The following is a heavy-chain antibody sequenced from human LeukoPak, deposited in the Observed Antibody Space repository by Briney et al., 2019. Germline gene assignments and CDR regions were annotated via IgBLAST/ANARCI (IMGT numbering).Heavy chain of an antibody. J-gene: IGHJ3*02. V-gene: IGHV3-30*04. CDR1: GFTFSSYA. Sequence: GGSLRLSCAASGFTFSSYAMHWVRQAPGKGLEWVAVISYDGSNKYYADSVKGRFTISRDNSKNTLYLQMNSLRAEDTAVYYCAKEASGYSYGYVLDAFDIWGQGTMVTVSS. CDR2: ISYDGSNK. CDR3: AKEASGYSYGYVLDAFDI. D-gene: IGHD5-18*01.